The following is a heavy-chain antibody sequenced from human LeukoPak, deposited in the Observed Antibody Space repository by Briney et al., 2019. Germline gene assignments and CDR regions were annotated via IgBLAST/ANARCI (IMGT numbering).Heavy chain of an antibody. CDR1: GFTFSSYA. Sequence: HSGGSLRLSCAASGFTFSSYAMHWVRQAPGKGLEWVAVISYDGSNKYYADSVKGRFTISRDNSKNTLYLQMNSLRAEDTAVYYCARDFNGRYSSSSYFDYWGQGTLVTVSS. V-gene: IGHV3-30-3*01. CDR3: ARDFNGRYSSSSYFDY. CDR2: ISYDGSNK. J-gene: IGHJ4*02. D-gene: IGHD6-6*01.